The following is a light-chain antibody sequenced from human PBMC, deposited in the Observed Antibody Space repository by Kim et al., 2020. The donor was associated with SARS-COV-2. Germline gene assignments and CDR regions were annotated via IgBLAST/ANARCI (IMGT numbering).Light chain of an antibody. CDR3: SAWDDSLSGPV. Sequence: GQRVTISCSGGSSNIGSNYVYWYQQLPGTAPKLLIYNNNQRPSGVPDRFSGSKSGTSASLAISGLRSEDEADYYCSAWDDSLSGPVFGGGTQLTVL. J-gene: IGLJ3*02. V-gene: IGLV1-47*02. CDR2: NNN. CDR1: SSNIGSNY.